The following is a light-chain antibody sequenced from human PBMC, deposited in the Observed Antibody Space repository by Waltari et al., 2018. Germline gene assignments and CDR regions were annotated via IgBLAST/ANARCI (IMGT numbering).Light chain of an antibody. Sequence: QSALTQPASVSGSPRQSTTIPCTGTSSYVGNYNLVPWYQQYPGKAPKVMIYDDNRRPSGVSDRFSGSKSGNTASLTISGVQAEDEADYYCCSYAGSYTWVFGGGTKLTVL. CDR2: DDN. CDR1: SSYVGNYNL. CDR3: CSYAGSYTWV. J-gene: IGLJ3*02. V-gene: IGLV2-23*01.